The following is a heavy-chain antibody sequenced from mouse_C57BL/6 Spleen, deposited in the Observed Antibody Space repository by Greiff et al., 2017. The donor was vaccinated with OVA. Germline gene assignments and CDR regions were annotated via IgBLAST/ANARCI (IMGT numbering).Heavy chain of an antibody. CDR1: GYTFTEYT. CDR3: ARHEESYDGYYRAWFAY. J-gene: IGHJ3*01. CDR2: FYPGSGSI. D-gene: IGHD2-3*01. Sequence: VQLQQSGAELVKPGASVKLSCKASGYTFTEYTIHWVKQRSGQGLEWIGWFYPGSGSIKYNEKVKDKATLTADKSSSTVYMELSRLTSEDSAVYFCARHEESYDGYYRAWFAYWGQVTLVTVS. V-gene: IGHV1-62-2*01.